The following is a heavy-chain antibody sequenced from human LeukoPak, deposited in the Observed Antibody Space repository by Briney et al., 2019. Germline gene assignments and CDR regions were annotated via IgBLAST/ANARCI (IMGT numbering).Heavy chain of an antibody. D-gene: IGHD6-19*01. CDR2: INHSGSA. J-gene: IGHJ5*02. V-gene: IGHV4-34*01. CDR3: ARVTAVAGSWFDP. CDR1: GFTFDDYA. Sequence: LRLSCAASGFTFDDYAMHWVRQAPGKGLEWIGEINHSGSANYNPSLKSRVTISVDTSKNQFSLKLSSVTAADTAVYYCARVTAVAGSWFDPWGQGTLVTVSS.